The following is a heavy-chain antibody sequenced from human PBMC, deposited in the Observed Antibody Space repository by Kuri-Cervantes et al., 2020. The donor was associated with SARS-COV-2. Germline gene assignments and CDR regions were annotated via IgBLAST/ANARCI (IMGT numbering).Heavy chain of an antibody. Sequence: SETLSLTCTVSGGSISSSSYYWSWIRQPPGKGLEWIGYIYYSGSTNYNPSLKSRVIISVDTSKNQFSLKLSSVTAADTAVYYCARADVYYYDSRGLGAFDIWGQGT. V-gene: IGHV4-61*01. J-gene: IGHJ3*02. CDR3: ARADVYYYDSRGLGAFDI. CDR1: GGSISSSSYY. CDR2: IYYSGST. D-gene: IGHD3-22*01.